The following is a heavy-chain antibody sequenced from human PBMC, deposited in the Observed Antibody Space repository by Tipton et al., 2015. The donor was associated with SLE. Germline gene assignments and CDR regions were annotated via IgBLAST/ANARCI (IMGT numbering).Heavy chain of an antibody. CDR3: ARYYYDSRTFDY. J-gene: IGHJ4*02. V-gene: IGHV4-30-4*01. CDR1: GGSISSSNW. Sequence: TLSLTCAVSGGSISSSNWWSWVRQPPGKGLEWIGYIYYSGSTYYNPSLKSRVTISVDTSKNQFSLKLSSVTAADTAVYYCARYYYDSRTFDYWGQGTLVTVSS. CDR2: IYYSGST. D-gene: IGHD3-22*01.